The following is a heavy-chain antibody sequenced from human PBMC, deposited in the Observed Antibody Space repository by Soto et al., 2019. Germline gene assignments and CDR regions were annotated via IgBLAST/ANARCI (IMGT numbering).Heavy chain of an antibody. V-gene: IGHV3-23*01. D-gene: IGHD6-19*01. J-gene: IGHJ4*02. CDR3: VKHQGSAWYFEY. Sequence: EVQLLESGGGLVQPGGSLRLSCAASRFTFSNYAMRWVRQAPGKGLEWVSSISHTGNTIYYADSVKGRFTISRDNSKNTLYLEMNRQRAEDTAVYYCVKHQGSAWYFEYGGQGPLVTVSS. CDR2: ISHTGNTI. CDR1: RFTFSNYA.